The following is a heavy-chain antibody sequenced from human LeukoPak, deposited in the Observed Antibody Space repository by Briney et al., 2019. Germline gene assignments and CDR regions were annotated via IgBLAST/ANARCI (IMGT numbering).Heavy chain of an antibody. CDR1: GGPISSSSYY. Sequence: SETLSLTCSVSGGPISSSSYYWGWIRQPPGKGLEWIGYIYYSGSTYYNPSLKSRVTISVDTSKNQFSLKLRSVTAADTAVYYCARVIELLWLGESHYYFDYWGQGTLVTVSS. V-gene: IGHV4-39*07. CDR2: IYYSGST. J-gene: IGHJ4*02. CDR3: ARVIELLWLGESHYYFDY. D-gene: IGHD3-10*01.